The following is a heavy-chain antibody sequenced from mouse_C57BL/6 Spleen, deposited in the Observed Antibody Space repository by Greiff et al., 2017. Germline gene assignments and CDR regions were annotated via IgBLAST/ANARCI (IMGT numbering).Heavy chain of an antibody. CDR3: ERRNGATEAMDY. CDR2: INPNNGGT. V-gene: IGHV1-26*01. CDR1: GYTFTDYY. D-gene: IGHD1-1*01. Sequence: VQLQQSGPELVKPGASVKISCKASGYTFTDYYMNWVKQSHGKSLEWIGDINPNNGGTSYNQKFKGKATLTVDKSSSTAYMELRSLTSEDSAVYYCERRNGATEAMDYWGQGTSVTVSA. J-gene: IGHJ4*01.